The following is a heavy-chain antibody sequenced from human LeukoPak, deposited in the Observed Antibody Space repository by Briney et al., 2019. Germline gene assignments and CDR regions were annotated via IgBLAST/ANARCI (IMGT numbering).Heavy chain of an antibody. CDR2: INPNSGDT. Sequence: ASVKVSCKTSGYTFSDYYIHWIRQAPGQGLEWVGWINPNSGDTDYAQKFQGRVTVTRDTSISTAYMELGRLRSDDTAVYYCARDFHYDSSGYPLYYYYYYMDVWGKGTTVTISS. CDR1: GYTFSDYY. D-gene: IGHD3-22*01. V-gene: IGHV1-2*02. J-gene: IGHJ6*03. CDR3: ARDFHYDSSGYPLYYYYYYMDV.